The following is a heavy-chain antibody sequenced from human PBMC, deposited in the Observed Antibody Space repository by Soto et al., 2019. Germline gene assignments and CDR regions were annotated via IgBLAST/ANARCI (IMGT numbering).Heavy chain of an antibody. V-gene: IGHV1-3*01. CDR3: ARGLGPPPYCSGGSCYSEDYYYYMDV. Sequence: QVQLVQSGAEVKKPGASVKVSCKASGYTFTSYAMHWVRQAPGQRLEWMGWINAGNGNTKYSQKFQGRVTITRDTSASTAYVELSSLRSEDTAVYYCARGLGPPPYCSGGSCYSEDYYYYMDVWGNGTTVTVSS. J-gene: IGHJ6*03. CDR2: INAGNGNT. CDR1: GYTFTSYA. D-gene: IGHD2-15*01.